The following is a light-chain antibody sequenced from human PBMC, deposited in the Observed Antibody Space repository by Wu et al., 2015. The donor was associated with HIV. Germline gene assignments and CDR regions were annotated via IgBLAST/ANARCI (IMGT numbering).Light chain of an antibody. Sequence: EIVLTQSPVTLSLSPGERATLSCRTSQHIFGYLAWFQQKPGQAPRLLIYNTKTRASDTPARFSATGSGTDFILTISSLEPEDFAVYYCQHRESWPFTFGPGT. CDR1: QHIFGY. V-gene: IGKV3-11*01. CDR3: QHRESWPFT. CDR2: NTK. J-gene: IGKJ3*01.